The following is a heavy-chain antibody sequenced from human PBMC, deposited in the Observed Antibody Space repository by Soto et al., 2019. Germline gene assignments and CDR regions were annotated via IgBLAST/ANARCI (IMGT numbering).Heavy chain of an antibody. D-gene: IGHD6-13*01. V-gene: IGHV4-39*01. J-gene: IGHJ4*02. CDR1: GGSISSSSYY. CDR3: ARHVYRSSYFDY. Sequence: SETLSLTCAVSGGSISSSSYYWGWIRQSPGKGLEWIGSIYYSGSTYYNPSLKSRITISVDTSKNQFSLKLSSVTAADTAVYYCARHVYRSSYFDYWGQGTLVTVSS. CDR2: IYYSGST.